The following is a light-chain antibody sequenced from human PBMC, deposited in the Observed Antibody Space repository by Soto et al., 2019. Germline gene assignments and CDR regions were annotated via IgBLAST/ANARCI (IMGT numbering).Light chain of an antibody. CDR2: VNSDGSH. V-gene: IGLV4-69*01. J-gene: IGLJ3*02. Sequence: QPVLTQSPSASASLGASVKLTCTLSSGHSNYAIAWHQQQPEKVPRYLMKVNSDGSHSKGDGIPDRFSGSSSGAERYLTISSLQSEDEADYYCQTWGTGIQVFGGGTKLTV. CDR1: SGHSNYA. CDR3: QTWGTGIQV.